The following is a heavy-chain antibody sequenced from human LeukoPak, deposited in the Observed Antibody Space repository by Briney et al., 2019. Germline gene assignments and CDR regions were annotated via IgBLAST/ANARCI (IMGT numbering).Heavy chain of an antibody. CDR1: GFTFSSYS. Sequence: GGSLRLSCAASGFTFSSYSMNWVRQAPGKGLEWVSYISSSSSTIYYADSVKGRFTISRDNAKNSLYLQMNSLRAEDTAVYYCARGKTGHTYYFDYWGQGTLVTVSS. D-gene: IGHD1-1*01. CDR3: ARGKTGHTYYFDY. J-gene: IGHJ4*02. V-gene: IGHV3-48*01. CDR2: ISSSSSTI.